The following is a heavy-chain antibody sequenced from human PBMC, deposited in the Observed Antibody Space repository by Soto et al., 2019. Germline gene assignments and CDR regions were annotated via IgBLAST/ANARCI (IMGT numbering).Heavy chain of an antibody. D-gene: IGHD3-22*01. CDR3: AAKFYYDSSGYPYYFDY. Sequence: RLEWIGWIVVGSGNTNYAQKFQERVTITRDMSTSTAYMELSSLRSEDTAVYYCAAKFYYDSSGYPYYFDYWGQGTLVTVSS. J-gene: IGHJ4*02. CDR2: IVVGSGNT. V-gene: IGHV1-58*01.